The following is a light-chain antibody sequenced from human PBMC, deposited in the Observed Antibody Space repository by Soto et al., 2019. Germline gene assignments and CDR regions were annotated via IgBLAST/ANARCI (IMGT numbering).Light chain of an antibody. CDR3: QQYGGSPRT. CDR2: GAS. CDR1: QSIANS. Sequence: EIVLTQSPGTLSLSPGERASLSCRASQSIANSLAWYQQKLGQAPRLLIFGASNRATGIPDRFSGSGSGTDFTLTISRLEPEDFAVYHCQQYGGSPRTFGQGTKVGIK. V-gene: IGKV3-20*01. J-gene: IGKJ1*01.